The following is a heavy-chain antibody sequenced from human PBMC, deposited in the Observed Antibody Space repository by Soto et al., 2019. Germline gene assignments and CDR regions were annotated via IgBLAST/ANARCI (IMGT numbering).Heavy chain of an antibody. CDR1: RFIVSDNY. CDR3: ATRMTTAPY. D-gene: IGHD4-17*01. CDR2: IYRGGGT. J-gene: IGHJ4*02. Sequence: EVRLVQSGGGLVQPGVSLRLSCAASRFIVSDNYMRWVRQALGKGLEWVSLIYRGGGTDYAESVKGRFTISRDNSDNTLYLQMNSLNAEDTGIYYFATRMTTAPYWGQGTVVTVSS. V-gene: IGHV3-66*01.